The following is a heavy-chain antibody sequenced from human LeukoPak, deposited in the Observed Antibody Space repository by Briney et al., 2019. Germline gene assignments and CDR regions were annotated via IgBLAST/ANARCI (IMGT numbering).Heavy chain of an antibody. CDR2: IIPIFDTA. J-gene: IGHJ6*03. CDR3: ARAGPEADDYGDYRYNYYMDV. V-gene: IGHV1-69*13. CDR1: GGTFSSYA. D-gene: IGHD4-17*01. Sequence: ASVKVSCKASGGTFSSYAISWVRQAPGQGLEWMGRIIPIFDTATYAQKFQGRVTITADESTSTVYMELSSLRSEDTAMYFCARAGPEADDYGDYRYNYYMDVWGKGTTVSISS.